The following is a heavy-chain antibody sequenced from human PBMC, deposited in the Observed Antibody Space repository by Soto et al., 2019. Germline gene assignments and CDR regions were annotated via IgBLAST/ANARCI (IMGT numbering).Heavy chain of an antibody. CDR2: IRSKANSYAT. Sequence: GGSLRLSCAASGFAFSGSAMHWVRQASGKGLEWVGRIRSKANSYATAYAASVKGRFTISRDDSKNTAYLQMNSLKTEDTAVYYCTRPADSSGYNWFDPWGQGTLVTVSS. CDR1: GFAFSGSA. CDR3: TRPADSSGYNWFDP. V-gene: IGHV3-73*01. J-gene: IGHJ5*02. D-gene: IGHD3-22*01.